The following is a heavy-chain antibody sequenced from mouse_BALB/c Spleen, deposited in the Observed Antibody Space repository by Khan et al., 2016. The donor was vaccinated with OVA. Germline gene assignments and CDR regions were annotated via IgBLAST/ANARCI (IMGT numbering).Heavy chain of an antibody. CDR3: ARNYRYDVYFDS. CDR1: GYTFTSSV. J-gene: IGHJ2*01. V-gene: IGHV1S136*01. CDR2: IYPFNDGT. Sequence: VQLQQSGPELVKPGASVKMSCTASGYTFTSSVIHWVRQKSGQGLDWIGYIYPFNDGTKYNEKFEDKATLTSDKSSSTAYIELSSLTSEDSAVYACARNYRYDVYFDSWGQGTTLTVSS. D-gene: IGHD2-14*01.